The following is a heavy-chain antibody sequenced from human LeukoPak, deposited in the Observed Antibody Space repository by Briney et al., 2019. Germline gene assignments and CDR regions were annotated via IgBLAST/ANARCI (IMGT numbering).Heavy chain of an antibody. V-gene: IGHV3-9*01. J-gene: IGHJ4*02. CDR3: AKGTGGIDY. D-gene: IGHD7-27*01. Sequence: PGGSLRLSCAASGFTFDDYAMHWVRRAPGKGLEWVSDISWNSGSIGYADSVKGRFTISRDNAKNSLYLQMNSLRAEDTALYYCAKGTGGIDYWGQGTLVTVSS. CDR1: GFTFDDYA. CDR2: ISWNSGSI.